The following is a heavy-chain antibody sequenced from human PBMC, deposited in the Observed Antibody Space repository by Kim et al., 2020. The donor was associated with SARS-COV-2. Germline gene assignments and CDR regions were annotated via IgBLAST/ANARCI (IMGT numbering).Heavy chain of an antibody. V-gene: IGHV1-69*13. J-gene: IGHJ6*02. CDR1: GGTFSSYA. CDR2: IIPIFGTA. Sequence: SVKVSCKASGGTFSSYAISWVRQAPGQGLEWMGGIIPIFGTANYAQKFQGRVTITADESTSTAYMELSSLRSEDTAVYYCARTGGRYDFWSGYYESNYYYYGMDVWGQGTTVTVSS. CDR3: ARTGGRYDFWSGYYESNYYYYGMDV. D-gene: IGHD3-3*01.